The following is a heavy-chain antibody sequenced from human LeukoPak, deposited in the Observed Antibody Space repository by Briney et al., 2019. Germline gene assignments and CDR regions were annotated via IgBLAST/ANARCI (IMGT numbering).Heavy chain of an antibody. D-gene: IGHD3-22*01. CDR2: ISACGGRT. Sequence: GGSVSLSCAASGFTFSRYAMIWLRQAPGEGGVWVSDISACGGRTSYGGSVKGRFTVSRDNSKNTLYLQMNSLRAEDTAVYFCVEGGAPSYYDGSGDAYFDYWGQGTLVTVSP. V-gene: IGHV3-23*01. J-gene: IGHJ4*02. CDR3: VEGGAPSYYDGSGDAYFDY. CDR1: GFTFSRYA.